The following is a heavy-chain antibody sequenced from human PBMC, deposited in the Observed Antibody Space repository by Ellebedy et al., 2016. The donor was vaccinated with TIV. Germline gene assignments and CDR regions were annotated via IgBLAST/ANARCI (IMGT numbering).Heavy chain of an antibody. CDR2: IWHDGSDY. CDR3: ARGPDFWSGYYLVAY. V-gene: IGHV3-33*08. CDR1: GFIFNSYA. D-gene: IGHD3-3*01. J-gene: IGHJ4*02. Sequence: GGSLRLXXAASGFIFNSYAMHWVRQAPGKGLEWVAVIWHDGSDYYYADSVKGRFTISRDDAKNSLYLQMNSLRAEDAAVYYCARGPDFWSGYYLVAYWGQGTLVTVSS.